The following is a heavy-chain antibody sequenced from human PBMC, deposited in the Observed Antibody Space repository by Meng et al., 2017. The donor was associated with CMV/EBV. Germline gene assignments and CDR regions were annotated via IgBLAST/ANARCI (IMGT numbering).Heavy chain of an antibody. V-gene: IGHV4-61*02. CDR1: GGSISSGSYY. J-gene: IGHJ4*02. Sequence: QVQSQGAGPGLVKPSQTLSLTCTVSGGSISSGSYYWSWIRQPAGKGLEWIGRIYTSGSTNYNPSLKSRVTISVDTSKNQFSLKLSSVTAADTAVYYCASVQGLGVSWGQGTLVTVSS. CDR3: ASVQGLGVS. D-gene: IGHD3-10*01. CDR2: IYTSGST.